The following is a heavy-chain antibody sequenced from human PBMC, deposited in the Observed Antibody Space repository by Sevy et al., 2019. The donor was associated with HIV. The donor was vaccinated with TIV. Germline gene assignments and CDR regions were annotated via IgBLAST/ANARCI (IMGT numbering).Heavy chain of an antibody. CDR3: AKGRSPYYYYYMDV. V-gene: IGHV3-30*18. J-gene: IGHJ6*03. CDR2: ISYDGSNK. CDR1: GFTFSSYG. Sequence: GGSLRLSCAASGFTFSSYGMHWVRQAPGKGLEWVAVISYDGSNKYYADSVKGRFTISRDNSKNKRYRQMNSLRAEDTAVYYCAKGRSPYYYYYMDVWGKGTTVTVSS.